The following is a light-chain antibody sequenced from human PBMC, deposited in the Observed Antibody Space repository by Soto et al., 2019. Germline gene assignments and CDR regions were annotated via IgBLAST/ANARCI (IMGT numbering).Light chain of an antibody. J-gene: IGKJ4*01. Sequence: DTVLIQSPATLSLSPGERATLSCRASHTVANFLAWYQHKAGQAPRLLIYDVSNRATGIPARFSGSGSGTDFTLTISSLEPDDFAVYYCQQCSNWPPTFGGGTNVEIK. CDR2: DVS. CDR3: QQCSNWPPT. CDR1: HTVANF. V-gene: IGKV3-11*01.